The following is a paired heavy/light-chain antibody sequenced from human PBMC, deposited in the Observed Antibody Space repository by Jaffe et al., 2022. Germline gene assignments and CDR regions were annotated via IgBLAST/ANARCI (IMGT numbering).Light chain of an antibody. CDR2: EVT. CDR3: SSFTSSNPLYV. V-gene: IGLV2-18*02. J-gene: IGLJ1*01. CDR1: SSDVGAYNR. Sequence: QSALTQPPSVSGSPGQSVTISCTGTSSDVGAYNRVSWYQQPPGTAPKLMIYEVTNRPSGVPDRFSGSKSGNTASLTISGLQAEDEADYYCSSFTSSNPLYVFGTGTKVTVL.
Heavy chain of an antibody. CDR3: ARGAAIVGASIKVASFDI. CDR2: IKSDGSST. CDR1: GFTFSNHW. V-gene: IGHV3-74*01. D-gene: IGHD1-26*01. J-gene: IGHJ3*02. Sequence: EVQLVESGGGLVQPGGSLRLSCVVSGFTFSNHWMHWVRQDPGKGLLWVSRIKSDGSSTSYADSVKGRFTISRDNAKNTLYLQMNSLRAEDTALYYCARGAAIVGASIKVASFDIWGQGTLVTVSS.